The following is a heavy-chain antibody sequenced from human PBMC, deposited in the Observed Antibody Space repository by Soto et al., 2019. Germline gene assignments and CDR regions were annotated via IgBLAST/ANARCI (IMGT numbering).Heavy chain of an antibody. CDR3: ARASYCTGGSCYSHYMNV. CDR2: IYYSGGT. CDR1: GGSINNGAYY. J-gene: IGHJ6*03. V-gene: IGHV4-31*03. Sequence: QVQLQESGPGLVKPSQTLSLTCTVSGGSINNGAYYWSWIRQHPGKGLEWIGYIYYSGGTYYKQSLKSRISMSVDTSKNQFSLNLSSVTAADTAVYYCARASYCTGGSCYSHYMNVWGKGTTVTVSS. D-gene: IGHD2-15*01.